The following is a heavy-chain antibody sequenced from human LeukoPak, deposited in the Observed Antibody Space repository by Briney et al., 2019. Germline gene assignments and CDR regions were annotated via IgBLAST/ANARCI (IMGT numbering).Heavy chain of an antibody. CDR1: GLTFSSHA. CDR2: IVSNGGNT. CDR3: ARGGYYAATDI. Sequence: PGGSLRLSCAASGLTFSSHAMHWVRQAPGKGLEYVSAIVSNGGNTYYADSVRGRFTISRDSSKDTVYLQMGSLRPEDTAVYYCARGGYYAATDIWGQGALVTVSS. D-gene: IGHD3-3*01. J-gene: IGHJ4*02. V-gene: IGHV3-64*02.